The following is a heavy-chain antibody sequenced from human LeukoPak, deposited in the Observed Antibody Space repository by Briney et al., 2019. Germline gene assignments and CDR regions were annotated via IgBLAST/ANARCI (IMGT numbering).Heavy chain of an antibody. J-gene: IGHJ4*02. CDR1: GYTFAAYY. D-gene: IGHD6-19*01. Sequence: GSVKVSCKASGYTFAAYYMHWVRQAPGQGLEWMGIINPSGGSTSYAPKLQGRVTLTRDMSTSTVYMELSSLRAEDTAVYYCAKGSSSGWDTAFDYWGQGTLVTVSS. CDR2: INPSGGST. V-gene: IGHV1-46*04. CDR3: AKGSSSGWDTAFDY.